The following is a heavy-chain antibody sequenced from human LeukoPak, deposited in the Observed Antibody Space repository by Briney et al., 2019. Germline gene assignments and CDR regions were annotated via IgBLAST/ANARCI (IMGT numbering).Heavy chain of an antibody. CDR2: IYYRGST. D-gene: IGHD4-17*01. J-gene: IGHJ4*02. V-gene: IGHV4-61*01. Sequence: SETLSLTCTVSSGSVNSGSYYWNWIRQPPGKGLEWIGYIYYRGSTNYNPSLKSRVTFSVDTSKNQFSLKLNSVAAADTAVYYCARGGDYGDLRYFDYWGQGTLVTVSS. CDR1: SGSVNSGSYY. CDR3: ARGGDYGDLRYFDY.